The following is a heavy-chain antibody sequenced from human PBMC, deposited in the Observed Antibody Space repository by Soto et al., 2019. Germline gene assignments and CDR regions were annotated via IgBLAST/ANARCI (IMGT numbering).Heavy chain of an antibody. CDR3: ARVCGGDCHYGMDV. CDR2: IYYSGST. J-gene: IGHJ6*02. D-gene: IGHD2-21*02. Sequence: SETLSLTCTVSGGSISNYYWSWIRQPPGKGLEWIGYIYYSGSTYYNPSLKSRVIISVDTSKNQFSLKLSSVTAADTAVYYCARVCGGDCHYGMDVWGQGTTVTVSS. V-gene: IGHV4-59*12. CDR1: GGSISNYY.